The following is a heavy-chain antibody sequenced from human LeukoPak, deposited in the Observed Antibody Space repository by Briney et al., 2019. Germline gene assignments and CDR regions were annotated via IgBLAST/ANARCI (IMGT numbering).Heavy chain of an antibody. J-gene: IGHJ4*02. D-gene: IGHD2/OR15-2a*01. CDR3: AREPLVTPADY. Sequence: SETLSLTCAVYGGSFSGYYWSWLRQPPGKGLEWIGEINHSGSTNYNPSLKSRVTISVDTSKNQFSLKLSSVTAADTAVYYCAREPLVTPADYWGQGTLVTVSS. CDR1: GGSFSGYY. CDR2: INHSGST. V-gene: IGHV4-34*01.